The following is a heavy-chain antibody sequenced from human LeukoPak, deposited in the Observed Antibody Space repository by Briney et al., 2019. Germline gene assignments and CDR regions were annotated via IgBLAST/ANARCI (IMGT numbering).Heavy chain of an antibody. CDR1: GVTVSGSY. D-gene: IGHD1-26*01. CDR3: VRVRYSGSWFPVPNFDC. V-gene: IGHV3-66*01. CDR2: IYTSGDT. Sequence: GGSLRLSCAASGVTVSGSYMSWVRQAPGKGLEWVSVIYTSGDTYYADSVKGRFTISRDSSKNTLYLQMNTLRTEDVAVYYCVRVRYSGSWFPVPNFDCWGQGTLDTVSS. J-gene: IGHJ4*02.